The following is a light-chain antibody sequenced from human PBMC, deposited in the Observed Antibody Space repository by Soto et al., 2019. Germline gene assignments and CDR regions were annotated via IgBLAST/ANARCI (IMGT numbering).Light chain of an antibody. CDR2: AAS. V-gene: IGKV1-39*01. J-gene: IGKJ4*01. CDR1: QSISNY. Sequence: DMEMTLSPSSLSASVGDRVTITCRASQSISNYLNWYQHKPGKVPKLLIYAASSLQSGVPTRFSRSGSGTDFTLTINSLQPEDFATYYCQQSYGTPLPFGGGTKNEIK. CDR3: QQSYGTPLP.